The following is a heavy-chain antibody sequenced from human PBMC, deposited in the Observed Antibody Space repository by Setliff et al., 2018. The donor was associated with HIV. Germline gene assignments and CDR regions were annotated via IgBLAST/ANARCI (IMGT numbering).Heavy chain of an antibody. Sequence: PSETLSLTCAVSGGSISSSNWWSWVRQPPGKGLEWIGEIYHSGSTNYNPSLKSRVSISVDKSKSQFSLRLSSVTAADTAVYYCARHGAYEAYYDYMDVWGKGTTVTVSS. CDR1: GGSISSSNW. CDR2: IYHSGST. CDR3: ARHGAYEAYYDYMDV. J-gene: IGHJ6*03. D-gene: IGHD5-12*01. V-gene: IGHV4-4*02.